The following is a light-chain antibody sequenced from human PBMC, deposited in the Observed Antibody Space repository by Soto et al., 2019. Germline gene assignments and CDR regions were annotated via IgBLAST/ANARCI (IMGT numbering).Light chain of an antibody. J-gene: IGLJ1*01. CDR3: GSYSSSSTLYV. V-gene: IGLV2-14*03. CDR1: SSDVGGSNY. CDR2: DVS. Sequence: QSALTQPASVSGSPGQSITISCTGTSSDVGGSNYVSWYQQHPGKAPKLMIYDVSNRPSGVSNRFSGSKSGNTASLTISRLQAEDDADYSCGSYSSSSTLYVFGTGPKRTVL.